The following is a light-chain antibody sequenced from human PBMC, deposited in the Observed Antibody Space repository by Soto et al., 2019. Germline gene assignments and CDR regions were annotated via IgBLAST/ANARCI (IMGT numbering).Light chain of an antibody. Sequence: DLQMTQSPSSLSASVGDRVTITCRAGQSIGNYLNWYQQKPGKATKLLIDGASTLQSGVPSRFSGSGSGTEVTLTISSLQPEDFATCSFQQSYSTPPPFGPGTKVDI. J-gene: IGKJ3*01. CDR3: QQSYSTPPP. CDR2: GAS. CDR1: QSIGNY. V-gene: IGKV1-39*01.